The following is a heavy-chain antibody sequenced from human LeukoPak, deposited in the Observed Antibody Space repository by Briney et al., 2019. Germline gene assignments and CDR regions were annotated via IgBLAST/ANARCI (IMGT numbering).Heavy chain of an antibody. CDR2: MNPNSGNT. CDR1: GYTFIGYY. V-gene: IGHV1-8*02. CDR3: ARLGYSSSWYRNYYYYGMDV. Sequence: ASVKVSCKASGYTFIGYYMHWVRQATGQGLEWMGWMNPNSGNTGYAQKFQGRVTMTRNTSISTAYMELSSLRSEDTAVYYCARLGYSSSWYRNYYYYGMDVWGQGTTVTVSS. J-gene: IGHJ6*02. D-gene: IGHD6-13*01.